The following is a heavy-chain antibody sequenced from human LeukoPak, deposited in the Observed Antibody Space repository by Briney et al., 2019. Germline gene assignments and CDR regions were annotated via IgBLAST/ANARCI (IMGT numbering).Heavy chain of an antibody. V-gene: IGHV3-33*01. J-gene: IGHJ4*02. CDR2: IAYDGSRA. D-gene: IGHD1-14*01. Sequence: GGSLRLSCAGSGSTFGGYGMHWFRQTPGKGLEWVAVIAYDGSRAFYADSVKGRFTISRDNSKNTMSVQMDDLRAEDTAVYYCTRYNNDHFDYWGQGTLVTVSS. CDR3: TRYNNDHFDY. CDR1: GSTFGGYG.